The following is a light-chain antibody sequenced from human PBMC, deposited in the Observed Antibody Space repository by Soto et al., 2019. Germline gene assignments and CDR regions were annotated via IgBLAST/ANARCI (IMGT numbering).Light chain of an antibody. Sequence: QSVLNHPASVSGSPGQSITISCTGTSSYVGGYNYVSWYQQHPGKAPKLMIYEVSNRPSGVSNRFSGSKSGNTASLTISGLQAEDEADYYCSSYTSSNTYVFGTGTKVTVL. CDR3: SSYTSSNTYV. J-gene: IGLJ1*01. CDR1: SSYVGGYNY. V-gene: IGLV2-14*01. CDR2: EVS.